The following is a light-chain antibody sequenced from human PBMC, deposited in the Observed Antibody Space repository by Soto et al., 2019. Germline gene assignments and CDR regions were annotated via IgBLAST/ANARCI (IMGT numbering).Light chain of an antibody. Sequence: QSALTQPRSVSGSPGQSVSISCTGTISDVAGYNYVSWYQHHPGKAPKLLISDVTKRPSWVPDRFSGSKSGNTASLNISELQAEDEADYYFSSYAGNNNFVFGGGTKLNVL. J-gene: IGLJ2*01. V-gene: IGLV2-11*01. CDR2: DVT. CDR1: ISDVAGYNY. CDR3: SSYAGNNNFV.